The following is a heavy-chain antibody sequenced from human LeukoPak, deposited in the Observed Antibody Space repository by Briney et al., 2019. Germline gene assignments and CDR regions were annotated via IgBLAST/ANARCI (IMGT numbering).Heavy chain of an antibody. D-gene: IGHD2-2*01. CDR1: GFRFTDYS. Sequence: HAGGSLRLSCAASGFRFTDYSMSWVRQAPGKGLEWVAGLGRSGEYKYYADSVKGRFTISRDNSKDTVSLQKNSLRAEDSAIYFCVKDRPCETCMPMDAWGQGTTVTVSS. CDR3: VKDRPCETCMPMDA. J-gene: IGHJ6*02. CDR2: LGRSGEYK. V-gene: IGHV3-23*01.